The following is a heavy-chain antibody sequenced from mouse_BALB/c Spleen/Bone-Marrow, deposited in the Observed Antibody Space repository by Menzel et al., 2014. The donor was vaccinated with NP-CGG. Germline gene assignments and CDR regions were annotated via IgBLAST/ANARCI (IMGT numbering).Heavy chain of an antibody. V-gene: IGHV5-9-4*01. CDR3: ARDGYGSSD. CDR1: GFTFSTYA. J-gene: IGHJ3*01. Sequence: EVMLVESGGVLVKPGGSLKLSCAASGFTFSTYAMSWVRQSPEKRLEWVAEISSGGSYTYYPDTVTGRFTISGDNAKNTLYLEMSSLRSEDTAMYYCARDGYGSSDWGQGTLVTVSA. D-gene: IGHD1-1*01. CDR2: ISSGGSYT.